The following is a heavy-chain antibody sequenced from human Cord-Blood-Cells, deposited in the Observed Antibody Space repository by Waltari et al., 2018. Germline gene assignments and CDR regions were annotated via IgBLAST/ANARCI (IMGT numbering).Heavy chain of an antibody. Sequence: EVQLVESGGGLVKPGGSLRLSCAASGFTFSNAWMSWVRQAPGKGLEWVGRIKSKTDGGTTDYAAPVKGRFTIARDDSKNTLYLQMNSLKTEDTAVYYCTTLLSSSSWYCWGQGTLVTVSS. D-gene: IGHD6-13*01. CDR3: TTLLSSSSWYC. CDR2: IKSKTDGGTT. J-gene: IGHJ4*02. V-gene: IGHV3-15*01. CDR1: GFTFSNAW.